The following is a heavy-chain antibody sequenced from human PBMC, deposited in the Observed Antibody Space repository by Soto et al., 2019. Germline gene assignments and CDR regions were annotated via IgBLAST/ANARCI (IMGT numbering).Heavy chain of an antibody. Sequence: QVQLQESGPGLVKPSETLSLTCTVSGGSVSSGSYYWSCIRQPPGKGLEWIGYISYSGSTNYNPSLKSRVTTSVDTSKNQFSLKLSSVTAADTAVYYCAREPTTVTNYYYYALDVWGQGTTVTVSS. CDR1: GGSVSSGSYY. CDR2: ISYSGST. D-gene: IGHD4-17*01. J-gene: IGHJ6*02. CDR3: AREPTTVTNYYYYALDV. V-gene: IGHV4-61*01.